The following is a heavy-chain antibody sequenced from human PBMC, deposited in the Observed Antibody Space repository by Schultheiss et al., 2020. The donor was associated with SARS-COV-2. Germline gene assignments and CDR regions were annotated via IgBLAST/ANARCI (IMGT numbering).Heavy chain of an antibody. J-gene: IGHJ4*02. CDR3: AREDLVPDFWSGPYYFDY. CDR1: GGSFSGYY. V-gene: IGHV4-34*01. D-gene: IGHD3-3*01. Sequence: SETLSLTCAVYGGSFSGYYWSWIRQPPGKGLEWIGEINHSGSTNYNPSLKSRVTISVDTSKNQFSLKLSSVTAADTAVYYCAREDLVPDFWSGPYYFDYWGQGTLVTVSS. CDR2: INHSGST.